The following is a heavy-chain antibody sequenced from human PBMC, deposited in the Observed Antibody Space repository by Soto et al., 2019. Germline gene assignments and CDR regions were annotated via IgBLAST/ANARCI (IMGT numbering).Heavy chain of an antibody. CDR1: GGSVSSGSYY. CDR2: IYYSGST. D-gene: IGHD6-19*01. CDR3: ARGVAGSGFDL. V-gene: IGHV4-61*01. J-gene: IGHJ4*02. Sequence: SETLSLTCTVSGGSVSSGSYYWSWIRQPPGKGLEWIGYIYYSGSTNYNPSLKSRVTISVDTSKNQFSLKLSSVTAADTAVYYCARGVAGSGFDLWGQGTLVTVSS.